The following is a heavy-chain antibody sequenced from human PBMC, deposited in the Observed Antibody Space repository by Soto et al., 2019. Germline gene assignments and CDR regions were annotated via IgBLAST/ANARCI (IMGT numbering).Heavy chain of an antibody. CDR1: GFTFSSYA. V-gene: IGHV3-23*01. CDR2: ISGSGGST. CDR3: AKEPLMTTVTHHDY. J-gene: IGHJ4*02. D-gene: IGHD4-17*01. Sequence: GGSLRLSCAASGFTFSSYAMSWVRQAPGKGLEWVSSISGSGGSTYYADSVKGRFTISRDNSKNTLYLQMNSLRAEDTAVYYCAKEPLMTTVTHHDYWGQGTLVTVSS.